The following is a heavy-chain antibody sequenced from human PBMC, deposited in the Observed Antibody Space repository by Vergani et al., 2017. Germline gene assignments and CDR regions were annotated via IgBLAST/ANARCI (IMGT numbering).Heavy chain of an antibody. CDR1: GFTFSSYG. Sequence: VQLVESGGGVVQPGRSLRLSCAASGFTFSSYGMHWVRQAPGKGLEWVSSISSSSSYIYYADSVKGRFTISRDNAKNSLYLQMNSLRAEDTAVYYCASLGFIRDSSSFAFDYWGQGTLVTVSS. V-gene: IGHV3-21*01. D-gene: IGHD6-6*01. CDR2: ISSSSSYI. CDR3: ASLGFIRDSSSFAFDY. J-gene: IGHJ4*02.